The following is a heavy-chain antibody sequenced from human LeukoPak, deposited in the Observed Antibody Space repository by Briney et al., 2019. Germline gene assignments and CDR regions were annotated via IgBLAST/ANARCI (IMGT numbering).Heavy chain of an antibody. D-gene: IGHD3-22*01. J-gene: IGHJ4*02. CDR3: ARVAYYDSSGTQRANPFDY. CDR1: GYTFTGYY. CDR2: INPNSGGT. Sequence: ASVKVSCKASGYTFTGYYMHWVRQAPGQGLEWMGWINPNSGGTNYAQKFQGRVTMTRDTSISTAYMELSRLRSDDTAVYYCARVAYYDSSGTQRANPFDYWGQGTLVTVSS. V-gene: IGHV1-2*02.